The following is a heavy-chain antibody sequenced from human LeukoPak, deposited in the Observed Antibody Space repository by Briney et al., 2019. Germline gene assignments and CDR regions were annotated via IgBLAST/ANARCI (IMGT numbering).Heavy chain of an antibody. CDR2: ISSGSSTI. CDR3: ARGPGVFRGVPLDY. Sequence: GGSLRLSCAASEFTFTSYSMNWVRQAPGKGLEWVSYISSGSSTIYYADSVKGRFTISRDNAKNSLYLQMNSLRDEHTAVYYCARGPGVFRGVPLDYWGQGTLVTVSS. V-gene: IGHV3-48*02. J-gene: IGHJ4*02. CDR1: EFTFTSYS. D-gene: IGHD3-10*01.